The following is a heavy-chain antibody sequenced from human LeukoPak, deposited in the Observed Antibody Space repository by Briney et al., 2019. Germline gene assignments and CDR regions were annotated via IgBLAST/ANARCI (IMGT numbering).Heavy chain of an antibody. J-gene: IGHJ3*02. CDR2: IYYSGST. CDR3: ARVDLGELSLALGAFDI. Sequence: TPSETLSLTCTVSGGSISSGDYYWSWIRQPPGKGLEWIGYIYYSGSTYYNPSLKSRVTISLDTSKNQFSLKLSSVTAADTAVYYCARVDLGELSLALGAFDIWGQGTMVTVSS. D-gene: IGHD3-16*02. V-gene: IGHV4-30-4*02. CDR1: GGSISSGDYY.